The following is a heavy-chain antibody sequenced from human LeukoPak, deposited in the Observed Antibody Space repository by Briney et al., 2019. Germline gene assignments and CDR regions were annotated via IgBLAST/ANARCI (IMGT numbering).Heavy chain of an antibody. CDR1: GITLSNYG. CDR3: ARRGVVIRVILVGFHKEAYYFDS. V-gene: IGHV3-23*01. D-gene: IGHD3-22*01. J-gene: IGHJ4*02. Sequence: QPGGSLRLSCAVSGITLSNYGMSWVRQAPGKGLEWVAGISDNGGSTNYADSVKGRFTISRDNPKNTLYLQMNSLRAEDTAVYFCARRGVVIRVILVGFHKEAYYFDSWGQGALVTVSS. CDR2: ISDNGGST.